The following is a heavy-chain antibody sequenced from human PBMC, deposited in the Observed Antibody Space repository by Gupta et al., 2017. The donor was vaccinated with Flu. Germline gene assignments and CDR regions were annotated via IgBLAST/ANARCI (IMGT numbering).Heavy chain of an antibody. D-gene: IGHD2-8*02. J-gene: IGHJ6*02. Sequence: EVHLKASGGGLVKPGGSRKLSCAYSGISVSTYSMDWVRQAPGQGLHRVATISSSSSLIKYAKSVKGRFTVTRDNAKNLLFLQMDSLRAEDTTVYYCAQDGDSTGGSGYYHGMDVWGQGTTVTVSS. CDR1: GISVSTYS. CDR2: ISSSSSLI. V-gene: IGHV3-21*01. CDR3: AQDGDSTGGSGYYHGMDV.